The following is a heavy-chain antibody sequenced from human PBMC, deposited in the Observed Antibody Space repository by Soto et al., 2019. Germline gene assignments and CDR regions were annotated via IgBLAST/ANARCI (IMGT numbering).Heavy chain of an antibody. J-gene: IGHJ4*02. D-gene: IGHD6-19*01. CDR1: GGSISSSSYY. CDR3: ARHEVAVAGLFDY. Sequence: SETLSLTCTVSGGSISSSSYYWGWIRQPPGKGLEWIGSIYYSGSTYYNPSLKSRVTISVDTSKNQFSLKLSSVTAADTAVYYCARHEVAVAGLFDYWGQGTLVTVSS. V-gene: IGHV4-39*01. CDR2: IYYSGST.